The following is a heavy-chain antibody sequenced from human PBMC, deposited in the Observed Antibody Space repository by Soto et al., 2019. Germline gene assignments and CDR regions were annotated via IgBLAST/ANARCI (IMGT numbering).Heavy chain of an antibody. CDR2: IYYSGST. V-gene: IGHV4-59*01. J-gene: IGHJ6*02. CDR3: ARSGDFWSGYYGPDYYYYYGMDV. D-gene: IGHD3-3*01. CDR1: GGSISSYY. Sequence: PSETLSLTCTVSGGSISSYYWSWIRQPPGKGLEWIGYIYYSGSTNYNPSLKSRVTISVDTSKNQFSLKLSSVTAADTAVYYCARSGDFWSGYYGPDYYYYYGMDVWGQGTTVTVS.